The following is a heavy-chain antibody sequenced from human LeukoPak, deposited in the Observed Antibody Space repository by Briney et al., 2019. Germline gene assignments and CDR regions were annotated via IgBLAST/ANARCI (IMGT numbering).Heavy chain of an antibody. CDR3: ARDLGTPDYYYYYGMDV. CDR2: ISYDGSNK. Sequence: QPGRSLRLSCAASGFTFSSYAMHWVRQAPGKGLEWVAVISYDGSNKYYADSVKGRFTISRDNSKNTLYLQMNSLRAEDTAVYYCARDLGTPDYYYYYGMDVWGQGTTVTVSS. CDR1: GFTFSSYA. J-gene: IGHJ6*02. D-gene: IGHD7-27*01. V-gene: IGHV3-30-3*01.